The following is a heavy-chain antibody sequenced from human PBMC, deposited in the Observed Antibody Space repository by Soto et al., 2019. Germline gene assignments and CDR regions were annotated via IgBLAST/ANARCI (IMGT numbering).Heavy chain of an antibody. Sequence: GGSLRLSCAASGFTFNSYSMNWVRQAPGKGLEWVSYISSSSSTIYYADSVKGRFTISRDNAKNSLYLQMNSLRDEDTAVYYCARPEYSSSSYGMDVWGQGTTVTVSS. CDR2: ISSSSSTI. J-gene: IGHJ6*02. D-gene: IGHD6-6*01. V-gene: IGHV3-48*02. CDR1: GFTFNSYS. CDR3: ARPEYSSSSYGMDV.